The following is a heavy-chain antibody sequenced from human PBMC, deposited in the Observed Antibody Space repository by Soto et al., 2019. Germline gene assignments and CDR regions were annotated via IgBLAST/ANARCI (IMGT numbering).Heavy chain of an antibody. CDR2: INHSGST. J-gene: IGHJ6*02. CDR1: GGSFSGYY. D-gene: IGHD2-2*02. CDR3: ARLYPPPRAPRGYYYGMDV. Sequence: QVQLQQWGAGLLKPSETLSLTCAVYGGSFSGYYWSWIRQPPGKGLEWIGEINHSGSTNYNPSLKSRATISVDTSKNQFSLKLRSVTAADTAVYYCARLYPPPRAPRGYYYGMDVWGQGTTVTVSS. V-gene: IGHV4-34*01.